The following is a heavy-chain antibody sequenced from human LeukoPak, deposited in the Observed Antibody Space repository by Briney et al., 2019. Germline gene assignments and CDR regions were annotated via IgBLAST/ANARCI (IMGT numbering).Heavy chain of an antibody. CDR2: INPNSGGT. CDR3: ARSWRFCSGDSRYPIDY. V-gene: IGHV1-2*02. CDR1: GYTFTGYY. D-gene: IGHD2-15*01. Sequence: AASVKVSCKASGYTFTGYYMHWVRQAPGQGLEWMGWINPNSGGTNYAQKFRGRVTMTRDTSISTAYMELSRLRSDDTAVYYCARSWRFCSGDSRYPIDYWGQGTLVTVSS. J-gene: IGHJ4*02.